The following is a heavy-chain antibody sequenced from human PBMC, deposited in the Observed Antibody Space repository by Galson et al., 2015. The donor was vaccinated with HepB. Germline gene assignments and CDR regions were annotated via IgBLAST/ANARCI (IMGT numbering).Heavy chain of an antibody. Sequence: SVKVSCKASGYSFTSYAVNWVRQAPGQGLQWMGRINTNTGNPTYAQGFTDVQGFTGRFVFSLDTSVSTAHLLIRSLKTEDTGVYFCARETALGEGRPPTAYFDLWGRGTLVTVSS. CDR1: GYSFTSYA. CDR2: INTNTGNP. D-gene: IGHD3-10*01. J-gene: IGHJ2*01. V-gene: IGHV7-4-1*01. CDR3: ARETALGEGRPPTAYFDL.